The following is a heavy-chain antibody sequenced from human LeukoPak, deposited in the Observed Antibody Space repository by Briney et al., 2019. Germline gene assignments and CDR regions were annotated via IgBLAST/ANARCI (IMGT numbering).Heavy chain of an antibody. CDR1: GGSFSGYY. V-gene: IGHV4-34*01. J-gene: IGHJ6*02. Sequence: PSETLSLTCAVYGGSFSGYYWSWIRQPPGKGLEWIGEINHSGSTNYNPSLKSRVTISVDTSKNQFSLKLSSVTAADTAVYYCARDGDDGMDVWGQGTTVTVSS. D-gene: IGHD7-27*01. CDR2: INHSGST. CDR3: ARDGDDGMDV.